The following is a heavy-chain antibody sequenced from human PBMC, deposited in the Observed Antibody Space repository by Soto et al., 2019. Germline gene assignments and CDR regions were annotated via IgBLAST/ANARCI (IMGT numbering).Heavy chain of an antibody. CDR1: GFTFSDYH. CDR2: IESRGRTI. J-gene: IGHJ4*02. CDR3: VRQAARNYFDF. D-gene: IGHD6-6*01. V-gene: IGHV3-11*01. Sequence: QVQLVESGGGLVKPGGSLRLSCAASGFTFSDYHMSWIRQAPGKGLEWVAYIESRGRTISYADSVKGRFTISRDNAKNSMFLQMKSMRAEDTAVYYCVRQAARNYFDFWGQGTLLTVSS.